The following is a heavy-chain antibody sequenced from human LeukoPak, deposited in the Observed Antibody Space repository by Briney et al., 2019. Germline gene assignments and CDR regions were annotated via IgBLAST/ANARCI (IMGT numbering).Heavy chain of an antibody. CDR3: ARDLYRIVVVPHYFDY. V-gene: IGHV3-48*03. J-gene: IGHJ4*02. CDR2: ISSSGSVV. CDR1: GFTFSTYE. D-gene: IGHD3-22*01. Sequence: PGGSLRLSCVASGFTFSTYEMTWVRQAPGKGLEWVSYISSSGSVVYYADSVKGRFTFSRDNAMNSLYLQMNSLRAEDTAVYYCARDLYRIVVVPHYFDYWGQGTLVTVSS.